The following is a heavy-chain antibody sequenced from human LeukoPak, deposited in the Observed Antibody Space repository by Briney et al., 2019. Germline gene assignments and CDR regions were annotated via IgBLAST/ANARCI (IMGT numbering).Heavy chain of an antibody. V-gene: IGHV4-59*01. J-gene: IGHJ5*02. Sequence: SETLSLTCTVSGDSISSYYWSWIRQPPGKGLEWIGYIYYSGSTNYNPSLKSRVTISVDTSKNQFSLKLSSVTAADTAVYYCARGTYSSSWYLSDPWGQGTLVTVSS. CDR3: ARGTYSSSWYLSDP. CDR2: IYYSGST. D-gene: IGHD6-13*01. CDR1: GDSISSYY.